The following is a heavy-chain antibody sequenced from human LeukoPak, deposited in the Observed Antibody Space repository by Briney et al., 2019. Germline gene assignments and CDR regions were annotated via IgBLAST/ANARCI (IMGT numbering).Heavy chain of an antibody. V-gene: IGHV4-4*02. CDR3: ARELLNAPTPGAY. CDR1: VDSTNGNY. D-gene: IGHD2-21*01. CDR2: VHRSGST. J-gene: IGHJ4*02. Sequence: SETLSLTCAVSVDSTNGNYWSWVRQSPGKGLEWIGEVHRSGSTNYKPSLKRRVTISIDRSKDQISLDLTSVTAADTAVYYCARELLNAPTPGAYWGQGILVTVSS.